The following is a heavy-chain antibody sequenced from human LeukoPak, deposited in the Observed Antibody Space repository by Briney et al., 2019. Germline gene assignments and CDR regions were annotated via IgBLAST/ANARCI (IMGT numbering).Heavy chain of an antibody. CDR2: IYYSGST. CDR1: GGSISSSSYY. V-gene: IGHV4-39*07. Sequence: SETLSLTCTVSGGSISSSSYYWGWIRQPPGKGLEWIGSIYYSGSTYYNPSLKSRVTISVDTSKNQFSLKLSSVTAADTAVYYCARGHSSRAFDIWGQGTMVTVSS. CDR3: ARGHSSRAFDI. J-gene: IGHJ3*02. D-gene: IGHD6-19*01.